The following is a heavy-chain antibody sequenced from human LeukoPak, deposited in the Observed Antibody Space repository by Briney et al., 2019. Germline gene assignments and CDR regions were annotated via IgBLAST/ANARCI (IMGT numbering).Heavy chain of an antibody. CDR1: GFTFTNYT. CDR3: AKKEWFGGLRGGAFDI. CDR2: ISVSGVTT. J-gene: IGHJ3*02. Sequence: GGSLRLSWAASGFTFTNYTMSWVRQAPGKGLEWVSAISVSGVTTYYADSVKGRFTISRDNSKNTLNLQMNSLRADDTAVYYCAKKEWFGGLRGGAFDIWGQGTMVTVSS. V-gene: IGHV3-23*01. D-gene: IGHD3-10*01.